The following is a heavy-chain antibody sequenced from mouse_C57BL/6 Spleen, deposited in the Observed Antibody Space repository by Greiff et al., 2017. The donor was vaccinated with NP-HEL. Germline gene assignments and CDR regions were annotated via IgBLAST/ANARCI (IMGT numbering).Heavy chain of an antibody. Sequence: QVQLQQPGAELVKPGASVKLSCKASGYTFTSYWMHWVKQRPGQGLEWIGMIHPNSGSTNYNEKFKSKATLTVDKSSSTAYMQLSSLTSEDSAVYYCARGAFYYVYDEGDAPYYYAMDYWGQGTSVTVSS. CDR1: GYTFTSYW. V-gene: IGHV1-64*01. D-gene: IGHD2-2*01. CDR2: IHPNSGST. J-gene: IGHJ4*01. CDR3: ARGAFYYVYDEGDAPYYYAMDY.